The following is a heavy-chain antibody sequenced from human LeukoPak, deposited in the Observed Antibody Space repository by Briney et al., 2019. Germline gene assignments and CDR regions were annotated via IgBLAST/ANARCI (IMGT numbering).Heavy chain of an antibody. CDR2: IIPIFGIA. CDR3: GRAAYDYGEPILHFDY. D-gene: IGHD4-17*01. V-gene: IGHV1-69*04. CDR1: GGTFSSYA. Sequence: SVKVSCKASGGTFSSYAISWVRPAPGQGLEWMGRIIPIFGIANYAQKFQGRVTITADKSTSTAYMELSSMRSEDTAVYYCGRAAYDYGEPILHFDYWGRGTLVTVSS. J-gene: IGHJ4*02.